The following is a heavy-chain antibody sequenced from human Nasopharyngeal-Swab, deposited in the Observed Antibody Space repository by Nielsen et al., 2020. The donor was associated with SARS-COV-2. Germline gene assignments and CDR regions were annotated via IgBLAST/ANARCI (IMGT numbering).Heavy chain of an antibody. V-gene: IGHV1-18*01. CDR1: GYTLSNYG. CDR3: AREIFSGYCSGTRCYGVIYYGMDV. Sequence: ASVKVSCKASGYTLSNYGISWVRQTPGQGLEWMGWISVYNGDTNYAQKFQGRVTMTIDTSTSTAYMELRSLRPDDTVVYFCAREIFSGYCSGTRCYGVIYYGMDVWGQGTTVTVSS. J-gene: IGHJ6*02. CDR2: ISVYNGDT. D-gene: IGHD2-15*01.